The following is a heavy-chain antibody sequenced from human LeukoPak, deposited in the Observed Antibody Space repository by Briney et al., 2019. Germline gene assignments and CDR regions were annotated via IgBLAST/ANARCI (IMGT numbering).Heavy chain of an antibody. CDR3: AKDRDGGTNTRAKGFDY. V-gene: IGHV3-23*01. D-gene: IGHD1-7*01. CDR2: ISESGGNT. CDR1: GFTFSSYA. J-gene: IGHJ4*02. Sequence: PGGSLRLSCAASGFTFSSYAMSWVRQAPGKGLEWVAAISESGGNTYYADSVKGRFTISRDNSKNTLFLQMNSLRDEDTAVFCCAKDRDGGTNTRAKGFDYWGQGTLVTVSS.